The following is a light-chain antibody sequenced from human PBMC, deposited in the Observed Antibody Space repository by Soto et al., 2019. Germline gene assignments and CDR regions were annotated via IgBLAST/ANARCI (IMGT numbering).Light chain of an antibody. CDR1: SSDFGNYNL. J-gene: IGLJ1*01. Sequence: QSVLSQPASVPGSPGQSITISCTGASSDFGNYNLVSWYQQHPGKAPKLMIYEGSKRPSGVSNRFSGSKSGNTASLTISGLQAEDEADYYCCSYAGSSTYVFGTGTKLTVL. V-gene: IGLV2-23*01. CDR2: EGS. CDR3: CSYAGSSTYV.